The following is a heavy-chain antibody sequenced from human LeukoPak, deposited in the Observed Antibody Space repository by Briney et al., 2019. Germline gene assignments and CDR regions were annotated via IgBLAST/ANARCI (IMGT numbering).Heavy chain of an antibody. CDR1: GGSIITYY. CDR2: IYTSRST. CDR3: ASRSINWYRGNNWFDP. Sequence: SETLSLTCTVSGGSIITYYWSWIRQPAGKGLEWIGRIYTSRSTNYNPSLKSRVTMSVDTSKNQFSLKLSSVTAADTAVYYCASRSINWYRGNNWFDPWGQGTLVTVSS. V-gene: IGHV4-4*07. D-gene: IGHD1-1*01. J-gene: IGHJ5*02.